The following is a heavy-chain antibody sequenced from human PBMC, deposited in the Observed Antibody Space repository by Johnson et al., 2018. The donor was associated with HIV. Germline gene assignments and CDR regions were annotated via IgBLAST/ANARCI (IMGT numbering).Heavy chain of an antibody. V-gene: IGHV3-11*01. CDR3: ARRSGYAFDI. Sequence: QVQLVESGGGLVKPGASLRLSCVSSGFRFSDHYMSWIRQAPGKGLEWVSYISSSGTTIYSADSVKGRFTTSRDNTNNSLYLQMKSLRAEDTAVYYCARRSGYAFDIWGQGTMFTVSS. CDR1: GFRFSDHY. CDR2: ISSSGTTI. D-gene: IGHD5-24*01. J-gene: IGHJ3*02.